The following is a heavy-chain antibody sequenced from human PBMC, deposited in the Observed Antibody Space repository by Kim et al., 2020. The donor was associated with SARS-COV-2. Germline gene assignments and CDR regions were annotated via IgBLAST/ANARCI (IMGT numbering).Heavy chain of an antibody. D-gene: IGHD3-10*01. J-gene: IGHJ4*02. V-gene: IGHV1-18*01. CDR1: GYTFTSYG. CDR2: ISVYNGNT. CDR3: ARDLFSGEIDY. Sequence: ASVKVSCKASGYTFTSYGISWVRQAPGQGLECMGWISVYNGNTNYAQKLQGRVTMTTDTSTSTAYMELRSLRSDDTAVYYCARDLFSGEIDYWGQGTLVTVSS.